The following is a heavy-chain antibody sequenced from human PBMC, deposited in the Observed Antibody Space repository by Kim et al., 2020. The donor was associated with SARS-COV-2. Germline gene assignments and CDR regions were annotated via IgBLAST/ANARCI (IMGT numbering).Heavy chain of an antibody. CDR2: SNPDGSST. CDR3: ARGAYYGMDV. Sequence: LSLTCAASGFTFSGYGMHWVRQAPGKGLVWVSRSNPDGSSTFYADSVKGRFTISRDNAKNTLYLQMNSLRAEDTAVYYCARGAYYGMDVWGQGTTVTVSS. J-gene: IGHJ6*02. CDR1: GFTFSGYG. V-gene: IGHV3-74*01.